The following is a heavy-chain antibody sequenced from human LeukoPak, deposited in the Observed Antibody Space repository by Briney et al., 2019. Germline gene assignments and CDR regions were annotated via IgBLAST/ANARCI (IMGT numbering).Heavy chain of an antibody. J-gene: IGHJ4*02. D-gene: IGHD6-13*01. CDR2: IYPSDSDT. CDR3: ARHRSPEAAAFDY. V-gene: IGHV5-51*01. CDR1: GYNFTSYW. Sequence: GKSLKISCKGSGYNFTSYWIGWVRQMPGKGLEWMGIIYPSDSDTRYSPSFQGRVTISADKSISTAYLQWSSLKASDTAMYYCARHRSPEAAAFDYWGQGTLVTVSS.